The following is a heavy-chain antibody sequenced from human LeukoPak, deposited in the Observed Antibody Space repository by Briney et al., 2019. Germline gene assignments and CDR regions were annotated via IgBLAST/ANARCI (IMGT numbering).Heavy chain of an antibody. CDR1: GFTVSSNY. CDR2: IYSGGST. D-gene: IGHD1-1*01. Sequence: PGGSLRLSCAASGFTVSSNYMSWVRQAPGKGLEWVSVIYSGGSTYYADSVKGRFTISRDNSKNTLYLQMNSLRAEDTAVYYCARSNWPYYFDYWGQGTLVTVSS. J-gene: IGHJ4*02. V-gene: IGHV3-66*02. CDR3: ARSNWPYYFDY.